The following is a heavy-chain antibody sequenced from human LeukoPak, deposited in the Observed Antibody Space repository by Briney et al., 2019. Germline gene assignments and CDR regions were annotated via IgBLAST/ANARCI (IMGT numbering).Heavy chain of an antibody. J-gene: IGHJ4*02. CDR2: IIPILGIA. D-gene: IGHD5-18*01. V-gene: IGHV1-69*04. CDR3: ARMADTAMVKKGRYWFDY. Sequence: SVKVSCKASGGTFSSYAISWVRQAPGQGLEWMGRIIPILGIANYAQKFQGRVTITADKSTSTAYMELSSLRSEDTAVYYCARMADTAMVKKGRYWFDYWGQRTLVTVSS. CDR1: GGTFSSYA.